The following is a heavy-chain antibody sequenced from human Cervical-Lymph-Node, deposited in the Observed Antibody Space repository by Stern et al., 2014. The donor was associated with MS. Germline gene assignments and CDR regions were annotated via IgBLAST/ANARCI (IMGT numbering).Heavy chain of an antibody. CDR2: INTNSGAT. V-gene: IGHV1-2*04. CDR1: GYTFTGYY. J-gene: IGHJ4*02. CDR3: ARGIAVAGNYFDH. D-gene: IGHD6-19*01. Sequence: QVQLVQSGAEVKKPGASMKVSCKASGYTFTGYYIHWVRQAPGQGLEWMGWINTNSGATNYAQKFQGWVTMTRDTSITTAYMELSRLRSDDTAVYYCARGIAVAGNYFDHWGQGTLVTVSS.